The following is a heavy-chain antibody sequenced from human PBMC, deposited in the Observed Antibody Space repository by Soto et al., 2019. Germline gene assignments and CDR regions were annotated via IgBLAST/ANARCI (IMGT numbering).Heavy chain of an antibody. CDR1: GDSVSSDSAA. CDR2: TYYRSKWYN. J-gene: IGHJ4*02. D-gene: IGHD4-4*01. Sequence: SQTLSLTCAISGDSVSSDSAAWNWIRQSPSRGLEWLGRTYYRSKWYNDYAISVKSRINIKPDTSKNQFSLQLNSVTPEDTAVYYCAREWGRMTTITTHLDYWGQGTLVTVS. CDR3: AREWGRMTTITTHLDY. V-gene: IGHV6-1*01.